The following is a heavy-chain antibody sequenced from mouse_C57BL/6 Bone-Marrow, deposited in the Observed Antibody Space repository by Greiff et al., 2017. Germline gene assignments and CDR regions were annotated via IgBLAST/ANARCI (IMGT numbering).Heavy chain of an antibody. Sequence: EVKVVESGGGLVKPGGSLKLSCAASGFTFSSYAMSWVRQTPEKRLEWVATISDGGSYTYYPDNVKGRFTISRDNAKNNLYLQMSHLKSEDTAMXYCVRLTTPVLDVWGTGTTVTVSA. V-gene: IGHV5-4*03. CDR3: VRLTTPVLDV. CDR1: GFTFSSYA. CDR2: ISDGGSYT. D-gene: IGHD1-1*01. J-gene: IGHJ1*03.